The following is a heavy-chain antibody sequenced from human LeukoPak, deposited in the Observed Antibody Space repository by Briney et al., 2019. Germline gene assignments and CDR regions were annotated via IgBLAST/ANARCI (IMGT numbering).Heavy chain of an antibody. J-gene: IGHJ3*02. CDR2: IYYSGST. D-gene: IGHD5-12*01. V-gene: IGHV4-39*07. CDR1: GGSISSSSYY. Sequence: SETLSLTCTVSGGSISSSSYYWGWIRQPPGKGLEWIGSIYYSGSTYYNPSLKSRVTISVDKSKNQFSLKLSSVTAADTAVYYCARDQGGYSGYDYHDAFDIWGQGTMVTVSS. CDR3: ARDQGGYSGYDYHDAFDI.